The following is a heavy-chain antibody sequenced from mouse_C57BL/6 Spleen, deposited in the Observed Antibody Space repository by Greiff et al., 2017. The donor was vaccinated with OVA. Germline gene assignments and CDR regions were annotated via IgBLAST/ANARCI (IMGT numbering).Heavy chain of an antibody. CDR1: GYSITSGYY. D-gene: IGHD2-3*01. Sequence: EVQLQESGPGLVKPSQSLSLTCSVTGYSITSGYYWNWIRQFPGNKLEWMGYISYDGSNNYNPSLKNRISITRDTSKNQFCLKLNSVTTEDTATYYCARGDGYYIDYWGQGTTLTVSS. J-gene: IGHJ2*01. CDR2: ISYDGSN. V-gene: IGHV3-6*01. CDR3: ARGDGYYIDY.